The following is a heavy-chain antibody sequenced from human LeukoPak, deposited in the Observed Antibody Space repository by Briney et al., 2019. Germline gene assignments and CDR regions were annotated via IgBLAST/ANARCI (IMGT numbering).Heavy chain of an antibody. Sequence: PGGSLRLSCAASGFTFSNYAMSWVRQAPGKGLEWVSAISGSASSTYHADSVKGRFTISRDNSKNTLYLQMNSLRAEDTAVYYCAKDGGEMADYWGQGTLVTVSS. CDR3: AKDGGEMADY. CDR2: ISGSASST. V-gene: IGHV3-23*01. CDR1: GFTFSNYA. D-gene: IGHD5-24*01. J-gene: IGHJ4*02.